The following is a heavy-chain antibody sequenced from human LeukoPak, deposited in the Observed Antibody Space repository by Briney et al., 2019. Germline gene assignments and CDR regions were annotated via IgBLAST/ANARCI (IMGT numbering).Heavy chain of an antibody. CDR3: AKDPTVVDYNWFDP. V-gene: IGHV3-30*02. CDR1: GFTFSSYG. J-gene: IGHJ5*02. Sequence: GGSLRLSCAASGFTFSSYGMHWVRQAPGKGLEWVAFIRYDGSNKYYADSVKGRFTISRDNSKNTLYLQMNSLRAEDTAVYYCAKDPTVVDYNWFDPWGQGTLVTVSS. CDR2: IRYDGSNK. D-gene: IGHD4-23*01.